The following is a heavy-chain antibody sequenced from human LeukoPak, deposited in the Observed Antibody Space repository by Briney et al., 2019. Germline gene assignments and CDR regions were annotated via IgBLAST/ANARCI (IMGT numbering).Heavy chain of an antibody. J-gene: IGHJ4*02. CDR3: AKDETFMVRGVAYYFDY. CDR2: ISGSGGST. Sequence: GGSLRLSCAASGFTFSSYAMSWVRQAPGKGLEWVSAISGSGGSTHYADSVKGRFTISRDNSKNTLYLQMNSLRAEDTAVYYCAKDETFMVRGVAYYFDYWGQGTLVTVSS. CDR1: GFTFSSYA. V-gene: IGHV3-23*01. D-gene: IGHD3-10*01.